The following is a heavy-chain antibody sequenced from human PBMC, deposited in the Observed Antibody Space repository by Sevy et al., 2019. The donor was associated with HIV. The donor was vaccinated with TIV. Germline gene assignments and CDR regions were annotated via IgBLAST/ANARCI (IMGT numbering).Heavy chain of an antibody. CDR1: GYTFTSYA. CDR2: INAGNGNT. CDR3: ARERRFAQTYYYGSGRYLDY. V-gene: IGHV1-3*01. D-gene: IGHD3-10*01. J-gene: IGHJ4*02. Sequence: ASVKVSCKASGYTFTSYAMHWVRQAPGQRLEWMGWINAGNGNTKYSQKFQGRVTITRDTSASTAYMELSSLRSEDTAVYYCARERRFAQTYYYGSGRYLDYWGQGTLVTVSS.